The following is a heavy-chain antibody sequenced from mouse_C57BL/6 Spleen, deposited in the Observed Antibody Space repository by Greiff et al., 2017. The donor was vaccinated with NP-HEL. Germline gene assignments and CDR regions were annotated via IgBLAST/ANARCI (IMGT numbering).Heavy chain of an antibody. Sequence: VQLQQSGPELVKPGASVKISCKASGYAFSSSWMNWVKQRPGKGLEWIGRIYPGDGDTNYNGKFKGKATLTADKSSSTAYLQLSSLTSEDSAVYFGAKGYVDVWGTGTTVTDSS. CDR3: AKGYVDV. J-gene: IGHJ1*03. CDR1: GYAFSSSW. CDR2: IYPGDGDT. V-gene: IGHV1-82*01.